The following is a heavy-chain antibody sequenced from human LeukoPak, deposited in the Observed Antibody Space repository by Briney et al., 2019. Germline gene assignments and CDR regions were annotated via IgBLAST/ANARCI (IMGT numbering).Heavy chain of an antibody. CDR2: ISNYT. CDR1: GFTFSYYV. J-gene: IGHJ4*02. Sequence: PGGSLRLSYAAYGFTFSYYVMSWVRQAPGKGLEWVSTISNYTYYADSVKGRFTISRDNSKNTLYLQMNSLRAEDTAVYYCARKTPLNPHNYWGQGTLVTVSS. CDR3: ARKTPLNPHNY. V-gene: IGHV3-23*01.